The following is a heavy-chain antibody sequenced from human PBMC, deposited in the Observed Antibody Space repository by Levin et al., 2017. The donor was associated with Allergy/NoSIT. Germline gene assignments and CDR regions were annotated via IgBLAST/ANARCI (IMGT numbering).Heavy chain of an antibody. J-gene: IGHJ4*02. CDR2: IYPGDSDT. V-gene: IGHV5-51*01. CDR3: GRRGLTAAPVDY. D-gene: IGHD6-13*01. CDR1: GYSFNTYW. Sequence: GGSLRLSCKGSGYSFNTYWIGWVRQMPGKGLEWMGIIYPGDSDTRYSPSFQGQVIISADKSSNTAYLQWSSLKASDTAMYYCGRRGLTAAPVDYWGQGTLVTVSS.